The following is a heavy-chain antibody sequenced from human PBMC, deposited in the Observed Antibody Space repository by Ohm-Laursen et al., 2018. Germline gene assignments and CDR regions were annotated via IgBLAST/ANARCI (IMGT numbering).Heavy chain of an antibody. CDR3: ARVGCSSTSCRPQIYYYGMDV. Sequence: TLSLTCTVSGGSISSGGYYWSWIRPHPGKGLEWIGYIYYSGSTYYNPSLKSRVTISVDTSKNQFSLKLSSVTAADTAVYYCARVGCSSTSCRPQIYYYGMDVWGQGTTVTVSS. CDR2: IYYSGST. CDR1: GGSISSGGYY. D-gene: IGHD2-2*01. V-gene: IGHV4-31*03. J-gene: IGHJ6*02.